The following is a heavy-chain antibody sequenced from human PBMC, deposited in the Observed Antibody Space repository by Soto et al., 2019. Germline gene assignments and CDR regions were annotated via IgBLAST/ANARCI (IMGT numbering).Heavy chain of an antibody. D-gene: IGHD4-17*01. J-gene: IGHJ4*02. CDR2: IYHSGST. CDR3: ARANTVTTGEYYFDY. CDR1: GGSISSSNW. Sequence: PSETLSLTCAVSGGSISSSNWWSWVRQPPGKGLEWIGEIYHSGSTNYNPSLKSRVTISVDKSKNQFSLKLSSVTAADTAVYYCARANTVTTGEYYFDYWGQGTLVTVSS. V-gene: IGHV4-4*02.